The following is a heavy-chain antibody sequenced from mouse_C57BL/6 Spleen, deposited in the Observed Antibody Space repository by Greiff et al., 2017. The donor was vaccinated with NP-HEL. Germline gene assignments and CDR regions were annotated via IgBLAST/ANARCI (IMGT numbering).Heavy chain of an antibody. CDR1: GYTFTSYW. CDR2: INPSNGGN. J-gene: IGHJ1*03. D-gene: IGHD2-5*01. CDR3: AREGYSNYGYFDV. V-gene: IGHV1-53*01. Sequence: QVQLQQPGTELVKPGASVKLSCKASGYTFTSYWMHWVKQRPGQGLEWIGNINPSNGGNNYNEKFKSKATLTVDKSSSTAYMQLSSLTSEDSAVYYCAREGYSNYGYFDVWGTGTTVTVSS.